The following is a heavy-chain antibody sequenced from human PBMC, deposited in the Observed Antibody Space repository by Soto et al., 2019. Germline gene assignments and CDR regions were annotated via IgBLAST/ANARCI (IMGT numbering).Heavy chain of an antibody. D-gene: IGHD2-2*01. CDR2: ISYDGSNK. CDR3: AKVDCSSTSCYALGGYYYYGMDV. J-gene: IGHJ6*02. V-gene: IGHV3-30*18. Sequence: GGSLRLSCAASGFTFSSYGMHWVRQAPGKGLEWVAVISYDGSNKYYADSVKGRFTISRDNSKNTLYLQMNSLRAEDTAVYYCAKVDCSSTSCYALGGYYYYGMDVWGQGTTVTVSS. CDR1: GFTFSSYG.